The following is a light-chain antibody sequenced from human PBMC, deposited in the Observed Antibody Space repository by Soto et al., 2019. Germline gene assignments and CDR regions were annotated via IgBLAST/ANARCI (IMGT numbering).Light chain of an antibody. CDR3: QHYNNWPPWT. CDR1: QSVRSN. J-gene: IGKJ1*01. Sequence: EIVMTQSPVTLSVSPGERATLSCRASQSVRSNIAWYQQKPGQVPRLLIYGASTRATGIPARFSGSGSGTEFTLTISSLQSEDCAVYYCQHYNNWPPWTFGQGTKVEIK. CDR2: GAS. V-gene: IGKV3-15*01.